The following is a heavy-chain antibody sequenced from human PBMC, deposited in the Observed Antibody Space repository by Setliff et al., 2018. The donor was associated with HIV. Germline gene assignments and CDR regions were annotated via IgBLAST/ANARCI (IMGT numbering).Heavy chain of an antibody. J-gene: IGHJ3*02. Sequence: SETLSLTCTVSGGSINYYYWNWIRQSPGKGLEWIGFIGYSGSTSYNPSLNSRVTISVDTSKNQFSLKLSSVSTADTAVYYCARWGENSGRPDWRAFDIWGQGTMGTVSS. CDR1: GGSINYYY. CDR3: ARWGENSGRPDWRAFDI. V-gene: IGHV4-59*01. CDR2: IGYSGST. D-gene: IGHD1-26*01.